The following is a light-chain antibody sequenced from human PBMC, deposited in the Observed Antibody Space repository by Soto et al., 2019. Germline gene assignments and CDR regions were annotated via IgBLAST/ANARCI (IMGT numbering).Light chain of an antibody. V-gene: IGLV2-11*01. J-gene: IGLJ3*02. CDR1: SSDVGAYNY. CDR2: DVT. Sequence: QSALTQPASVSGSPGQSITISCTGTSSDVGAYNYVSWYQQHPGKAPKLIIYDVTNRPSGVPYRFSGSKSGSTASLTISGLQAEDEADYYCCSHAGGSSWVFGGGTKVTVL. CDR3: CSHAGGSSWV.